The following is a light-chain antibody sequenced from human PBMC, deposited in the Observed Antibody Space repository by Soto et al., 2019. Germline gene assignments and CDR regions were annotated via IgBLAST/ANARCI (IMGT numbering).Light chain of an antibody. CDR2: SAS. CDR1: QSISTE. V-gene: IGKV3-15*01. Sequence: EIVMTQSPGTLSVSPEERATLSCRASQSISTELAWYQQKPGQPPRLLIYSASTRATGVPARFTGSGSGSEFTLTISGLQSEDFAIYYCQQGHNWPLTVGQGTRLEI. CDR3: QQGHNWPLT. J-gene: IGKJ2*01.